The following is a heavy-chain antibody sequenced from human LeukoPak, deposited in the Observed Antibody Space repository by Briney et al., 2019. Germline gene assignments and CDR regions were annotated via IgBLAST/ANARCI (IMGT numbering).Heavy chain of an antibody. V-gene: IGHV3-30*02. CDR3: AKGGHWTFDY. CDR1: GFTFSSYG. Sequence: GGSLRLSCAASGFTFSSYGMHWVRQAPGKGLAWVAFLGHEGTNRYYAESVKGRFTISRDDSKNTLFLQMDSLRPEDTAVYYCAKGGHWTFDYWGQGTLVTVSS. J-gene: IGHJ4*02. CDR2: LGHEGTNR. D-gene: IGHD1-1*01.